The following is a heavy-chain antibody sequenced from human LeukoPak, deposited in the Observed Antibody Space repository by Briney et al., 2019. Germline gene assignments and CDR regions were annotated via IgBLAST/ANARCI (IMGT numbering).Heavy chain of an antibody. D-gene: IGHD1-26*01. CDR1: DGSIISYY. J-gene: IGHJ6*02. Sequence: SETLSLTCSVSDGSIISYYGNWIRRPPGKGLGWIGYIYYNGNTNYSPSLKSRVTMSVDTSKNLFSLKVSSVTAADTAVYYCARGRSNYYGMDVWGQGTTVTVSS. V-gene: IGHV4-59*01. CDR2: IYYNGNT. CDR3: ARGRSNYYGMDV.